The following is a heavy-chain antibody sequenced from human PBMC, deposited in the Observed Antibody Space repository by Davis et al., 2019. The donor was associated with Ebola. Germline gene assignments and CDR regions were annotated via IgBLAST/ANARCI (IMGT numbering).Heavy chain of an antibody. D-gene: IGHD1-26*01. V-gene: IGHV4-34*01. J-gene: IGHJ6*02. CDR2: INHSGST. CDR1: GGSFSGYY. CDR3: ARGGGSLPYYYYGMDV. Sequence: SETLSLTCAVSGGSFSGYYWNWVRQPPGKGLEWIGEINHSGSTNYNPSLKSRVTITVHTSKNQFSLNVTSVTAADTAVYYCARGGGSLPYYYYGMDVWGQGTTVTVSS.